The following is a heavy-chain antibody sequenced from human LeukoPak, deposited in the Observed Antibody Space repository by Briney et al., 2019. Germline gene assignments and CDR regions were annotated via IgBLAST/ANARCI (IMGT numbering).Heavy chain of an antibody. J-gene: IGHJ3*02. D-gene: IGHD6-13*01. CDR2: ISGYNGNT. CDR1: GDTFSIYG. Sequence: ASVTVSCKASGDTFSIYGISWVRQAPGQGLEWMGWISGYNGNTNFAQKFQGRVTMTTDTSTSTAYMELRSLRSDDTAVYYCARDRWYGAFDIWGQGTMVTVSS. CDR3: ARDRWYGAFDI. V-gene: IGHV1-18*01.